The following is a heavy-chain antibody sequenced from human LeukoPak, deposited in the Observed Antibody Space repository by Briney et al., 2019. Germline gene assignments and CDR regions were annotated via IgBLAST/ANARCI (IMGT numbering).Heavy chain of an antibody. J-gene: IGHJ4*02. V-gene: IGHV4-30-2*01. CDR2: IYHSGST. Sequence: PSQTLSLTCAVSGGSISSGGYSWSWIRQPPGKGLEWIGYIYHSGSTYYNPSLKRRVTISVDRSKNQFSLKLSSVTAADTAVYYCAREKTAPLYYFDYWGQGTLVTVSS. CDR3: AREKTAPLYYFDY. CDR1: GGSISSGGYS.